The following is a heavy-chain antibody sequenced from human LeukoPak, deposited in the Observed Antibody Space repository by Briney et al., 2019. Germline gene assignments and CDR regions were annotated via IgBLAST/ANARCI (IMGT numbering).Heavy chain of an antibody. D-gene: IGHD2-15*01. CDR2: IYYSGST. Sequence: SETLSLTCTVPGGSISSYYWSWIRQPPGKGLEWIGYIYYSGSTNYNPSLKSRVTISVDTSENQFSLKLSSVTAAGTAVYYCARDISGYFDYWGQGTLVTVSS. V-gene: IGHV4-59*01. J-gene: IGHJ4*02. CDR3: ARDISGYFDY. CDR1: GGSISSYY.